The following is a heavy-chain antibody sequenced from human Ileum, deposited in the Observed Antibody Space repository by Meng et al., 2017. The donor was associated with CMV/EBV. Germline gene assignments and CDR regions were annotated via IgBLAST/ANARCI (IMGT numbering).Heavy chain of an antibody. J-gene: IGHJ4*02. CDR3: VRDNWGLDY. CDR2: AKPKSYTT. D-gene: IGHD7-27*01. CDR1: GFIFTDYC. V-gene: IGHV3-72*01. Sequence: LRRSCSASGFIFTDYCLDWVRQAPGKGLEWVGRAKPKSYTTQFAASVEGRFTISRDDSKNSLFLQMNNLKTEDTALYYCVRDNWGLDYWGQGTLVTVSS.